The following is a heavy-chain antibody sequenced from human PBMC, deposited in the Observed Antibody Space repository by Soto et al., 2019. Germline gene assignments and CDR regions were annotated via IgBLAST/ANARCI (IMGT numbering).Heavy chain of an antibody. J-gene: IGHJ4*02. Sequence: PSETLSLTCAVYGGSFSGYYWSWIRQPPGKGLEWIGEINHSGSTNYNPSLKSRVTISVDTSKNQFSLKLSSVTAADTAVYYCARGNIAAAGKTDYWGQGTLVTVSS. D-gene: IGHD6-13*01. V-gene: IGHV4-34*01. CDR1: GGSFSGYY. CDR3: ARGNIAAAGKTDY. CDR2: INHSGST.